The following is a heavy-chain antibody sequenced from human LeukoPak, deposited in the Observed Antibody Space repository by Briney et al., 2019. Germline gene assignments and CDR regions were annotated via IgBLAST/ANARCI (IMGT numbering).Heavy chain of an antibody. CDR3: VKAFTKSGSYWDYFDF. Sequence: GGSLRLSCAASGFTFNSYAMSWVRQAPGKGLEWVSAISGSGGSTYYADSVKGRFTMSRDNAMNSVYLQMDSLRAADTAVYYCVKAFTKSGSYWDYFDFWGLGTLVTVSS. D-gene: IGHD1-26*01. CDR1: GFTFNSYA. J-gene: IGHJ4*02. CDR2: ISGSGGST. V-gene: IGHV3-23*01.